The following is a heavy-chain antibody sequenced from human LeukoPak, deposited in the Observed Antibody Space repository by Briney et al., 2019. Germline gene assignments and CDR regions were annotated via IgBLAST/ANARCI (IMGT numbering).Heavy chain of an antibody. D-gene: IGHD5-18*01. CDR1: GFTLSNYA. V-gene: IGHV3-23*01. CDR2: VIGSGAST. J-gene: IGHJ4*02. CDR3: ARDLSLGGYTYGPLDC. Sequence: GGSLRLSCAASGFTLSNYAMNWVRHAPGEGVEWVSCVIGSGASTYYPDSVKGRFTISRDNSKNTLFLQMISLRAEDMAVYYCARDLSLGGYTYGPLDCWGQGTLVTVSS.